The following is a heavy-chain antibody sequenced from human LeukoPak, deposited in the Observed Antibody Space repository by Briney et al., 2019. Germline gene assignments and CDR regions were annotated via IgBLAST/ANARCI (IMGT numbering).Heavy chain of an antibody. CDR3: ASWSSLGSGYYIDY. V-gene: IGHV3-30*04. CDR1: GFTFSSYA. D-gene: IGHD3-22*01. J-gene: IGHJ4*02. CDR2: ISYDGSNK. Sequence: GGSLRLSCAASGFTFSSYAMHWVRQAPGKGLEWVAVISYDGSNKYYADSVKGRFTISRDNSKNRLYLQMNSLRAEDTAVYYCASWSSLGSGYYIDYWGQGTLVTVSS.